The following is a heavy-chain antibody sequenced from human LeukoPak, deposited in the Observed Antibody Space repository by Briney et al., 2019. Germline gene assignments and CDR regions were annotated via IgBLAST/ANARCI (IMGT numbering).Heavy chain of an antibody. D-gene: IGHD3-10*01. V-gene: IGHV3-66*01. CDR3: ARRPVRDGYFDY. Sequence: GGSLRLSCAASRFTVSSNYMGWVRQPPGKGLERVSVIYSDGNTYYADSVKGRFTMSRDDSKNTLYLQMNSLGAEDTAVYYCARRPVRDGYFDYWGQGTLATVSS. J-gene: IGHJ4*02. CDR2: IYSDGNT. CDR1: RFTVSSNY.